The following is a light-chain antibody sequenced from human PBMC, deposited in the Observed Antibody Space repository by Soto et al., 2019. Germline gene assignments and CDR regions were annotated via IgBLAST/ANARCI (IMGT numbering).Light chain of an antibody. V-gene: IGLV2-14*01. CDR2: DVS. J-gene: IGLJ1*01. CDR3: SSYTSSSTPYV. CDR1: SSDVGGYNY. Sequence: QSALTQPASVSGSPGQSITISCTGTSSDVGGYNYVSWYQQHPGKAPKLMIYDVSNRPSGVSNRFSGSKSGNTASLTISELQAEDEADYYCSSYTSSSTPYVFGTGNKVTVL.